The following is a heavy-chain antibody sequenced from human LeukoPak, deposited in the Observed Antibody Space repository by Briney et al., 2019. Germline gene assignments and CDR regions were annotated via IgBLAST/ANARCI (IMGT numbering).Heavy chain of an antibody. CDR2: IYYSGST. CDR3: ARDFGGGDYYYYGMDV. Sequence: SETLSLTCTVSGGSISSSSYYWGCIRQPPGKGLEWIGSIYYSGSTYYNPSLKSRVTISVDTSKNQFSLKLSSVTAADTAVYYCARDFGGGDYYYYGMDVWGQGTTVTVSS. CDR1: GGSISSSSYY. D-gene: IGHD3-16*01. V-gene: IGHV4-39*07. J-gene: IGHJ6*02.